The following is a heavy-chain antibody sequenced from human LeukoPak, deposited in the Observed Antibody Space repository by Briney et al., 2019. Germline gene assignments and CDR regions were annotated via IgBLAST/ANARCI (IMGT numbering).Heavy chain of an antibody. CDR2: IYYSGST. J-gene: IGHJ4*02. V-gene: IGHV4-59*08. CDR1: GGSISSYY. Sequence: SETLSLTCTVSGGSISSYYWSWIRQPPGKGLEWIGYIYYSGSTNYNPSLKSRVTISVDTSKNQFSLKLSSVTAADTAVYYCARTVRGVIVSLDYWGQGTLVTVSS. CDR3: ARTVRGVIVSLDY. D-gene: IGHD3-10*01.